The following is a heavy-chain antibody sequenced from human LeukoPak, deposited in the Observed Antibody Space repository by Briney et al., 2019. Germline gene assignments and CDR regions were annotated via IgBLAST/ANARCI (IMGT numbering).Heavy chain of an antibody. V-gene: IGHV3-48*01. Sequence: GGSLRLSCAASGFTFSSYAMTWVRQAPGKGLEWVSYISSSSSTIYYADSVKGRFTISRDNAKNSLYLQMNSLRAEDTAVYYCARDRVYDSRGYYPWAEYFQHWGQGTLVTVSS. CDR3: ARDRVYDSRGYYPWAEYFQH. J-gene: IGHJ1*01. CDR1: GFTFSSYA. CDR2: ISSSSSTI. D-gene: IGHD3-22*01.